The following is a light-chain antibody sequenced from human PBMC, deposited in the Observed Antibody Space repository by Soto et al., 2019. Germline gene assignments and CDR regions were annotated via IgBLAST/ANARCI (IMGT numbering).Light chain of an antibody. CDR2: KAS. Sequence: DIQLTQSPSTLSASVGDRVTITCRASQSISSWLAWYQQRPGKAPKLLIYKASDLQSGVPSRFSGSESGTEFTFTISSLQPDDFATYFCLQFSTYSLTFGGGTTVEIK. CDR1: QSISSW. CDR3: LQFSTYSLT. V-gene: IGKV1-5*03. J-gene: IGKJ4*01.